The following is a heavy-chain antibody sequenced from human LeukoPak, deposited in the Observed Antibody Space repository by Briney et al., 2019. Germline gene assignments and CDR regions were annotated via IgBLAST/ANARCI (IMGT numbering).Heavy chain of an antibody. V-gene: IGHV1-18*04. J-gene: IGHJ4*02. D-gene: IGHD3-10*01. CDR2: ISAYNGNT. CDR1: GYTFTSYG. CDR3: ARKGIWFGELFIPPDY. Sequence: GASVKVSCKASGYTFTSYGISWVRQAPGQGLEWMGRISAYNGNTNYAQKLQGRVTMTTDTSTSTAYMELRSLRSDDTAVYYCARKGIWFGELFIPPDYWGQGTLVTVSS.